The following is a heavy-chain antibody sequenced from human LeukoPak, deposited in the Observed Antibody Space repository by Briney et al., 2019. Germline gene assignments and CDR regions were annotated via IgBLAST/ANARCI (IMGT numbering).Heavy chain of an antibody. Sequence: PGGSLRLSCAASGFTFSSYGMHWVRRAPGKGLEWVAVISYDGSNKYYADSVKGRFTISRDNSKNTLYLQMNSLRAEDTAVYYCTTLTRTHPPHWGQGTLVTVSS. CDR3: TTLTRTHPPH. D-gene: IGHD1-7*01. J-gene: IGHJ1*01. CDR1: GFTFSSYG. CDR2: ISYDGSNK. V-gene: IGHV3-30*03.